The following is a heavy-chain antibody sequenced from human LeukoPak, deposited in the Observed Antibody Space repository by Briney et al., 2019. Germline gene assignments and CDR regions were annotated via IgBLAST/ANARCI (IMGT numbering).Heavy chain of an antibody. V-gene: IGHV3-23*01. D-gene: IGHD1-26*01. CDR2: ITNSGGGT. CDR1: GFTFSSYA. J-gene: IGHJ4*02. CDR3: VKFVGAKGY. Sequence: GGSLRLSCEASGFTFSSYAMTWVRQAPGKGLEWVSAITNSGGGTYYADSVKGRFTISRDNSKNTLYLQMNSLKAEDTAVHYCVKFVGAKGYWGQGTLVTVSS.